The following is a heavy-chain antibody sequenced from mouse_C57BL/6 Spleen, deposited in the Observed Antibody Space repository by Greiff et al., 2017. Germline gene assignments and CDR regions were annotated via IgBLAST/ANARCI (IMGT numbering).Heavy chain of an antibody. V-gene: IGHV6-3*01. D-gene: IGHD1-1*01. CDR3: TGHLVG. CDR1: GFTFSNYW. Sequence: EVKLMESGGGLVQPGGSMKLSCVASGFTFSNYWMNWVRQSPEKGLAWVGQIRLKSDNYATNYAESVKGRFTISRDESKSSVYLQMNNLRAEETGIYYCTGHLVGWGQGTLVTVSA. J-gene: IGHJ3*02. CDR2: IRLKSDNYAT.